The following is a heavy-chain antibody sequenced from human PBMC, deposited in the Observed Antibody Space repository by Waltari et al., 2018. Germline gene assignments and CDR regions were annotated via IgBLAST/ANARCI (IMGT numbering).Heavy chain of an antibody. Sequence: FSSYAISWVRQAPGQGLEWMGRLIPIFGTANYAQKFQGRVTITADKSTSTAYMELSSLRSEDTAVYYCAREDIVVVPAAMGYYYGMDVWGQGTTVTVSS. D-gene: IGHD2-2*01. CDR2: LIPIFGTA. J-gene: IGHJ6*02. V-gene: IGHV1-69*06. CDR3: AREDIVVVPAAMGYYYGMDV. CDR1: FSSYA.